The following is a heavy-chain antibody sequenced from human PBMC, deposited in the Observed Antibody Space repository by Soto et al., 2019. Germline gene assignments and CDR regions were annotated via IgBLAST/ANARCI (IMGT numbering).Heavy chain of an antibody. CDR1: GFALTSPGMC. J-gene: IGHJ6*02. CDR2: IERDDDDK. CDR3: ARSIRGPRRFNGMDV. D-gene: IGHD1-20*01. Sequence: SGPTLVNPPETLTLTCTFSGFALTSPGMCVIWIRQPPGKALEWLALIERDDDDKYYSTSLKTRLTISKDTSKNQVVLTMANMDPEDTGTYYCARSIRGPRRFNGMDVWGQGTTVTVSS. V-gene: IGHV2-70*13.